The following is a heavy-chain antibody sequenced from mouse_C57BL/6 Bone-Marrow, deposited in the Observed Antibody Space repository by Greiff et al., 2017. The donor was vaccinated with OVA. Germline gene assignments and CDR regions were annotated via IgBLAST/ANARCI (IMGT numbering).Heavy chain of an antibody. D-gene: IGHD2-10*01. CDR1: GYTFTSYW. Sequence: QVQLQQPGAELVKPGASVKLSCKASGYTFTSYWMQWVKQRPGQGLEWIGEIDPSDSYTNYNQKFKGKATLTVDTSSSTAYMQLSSLTSEDSAVYYCATNWGPYYFDYWGQGTSVTVSS. J-gene: IGHJ4*01. V-gene: IGHV1-50*01. CDR2: IDPSDSYT. CDR3: ATNWGPYYFDY.